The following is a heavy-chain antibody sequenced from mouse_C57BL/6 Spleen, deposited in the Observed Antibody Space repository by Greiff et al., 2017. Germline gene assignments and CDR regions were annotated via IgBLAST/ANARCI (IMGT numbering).Heavy chain of an antibody. CDR2: INYDGSST. V-gene: IGHV5-16*01. CDR3: AREGYYYTYAMDY. Sequence: VQLKESEGGLVQPGSSMKLSCTASGFTFSDYYMAWVRQVPEKGLEWVANINYDGSSTYYLDSLKSRFIISRDNAKNILYLQMSSLKSEDTATYYCAREGYYYTYAMDYWGQGTSVTVAS. D-gene: IGHD1-1*01. J-gene: IGHJ4*01. CDR1: GFTFSDYY.